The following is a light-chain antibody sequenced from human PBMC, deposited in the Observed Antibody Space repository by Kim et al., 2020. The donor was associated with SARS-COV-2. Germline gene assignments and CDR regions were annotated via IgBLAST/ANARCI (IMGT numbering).Light chain of an antibody. CDR3: QQYGGSPYT. J-gene: IGKJ2*01. V-gene: IGKV3-11*01. CDR2: DAS. CDR1: QSVSSY. Sequence: SFSPGERATRSCMASQSVSSYLAWYPQKPGQAPRLLIYDASHRATGIPARFSGSGSGTDFTLTISSLEPEDFAVYYCQQYGGSPYTFGQGTKLEI.